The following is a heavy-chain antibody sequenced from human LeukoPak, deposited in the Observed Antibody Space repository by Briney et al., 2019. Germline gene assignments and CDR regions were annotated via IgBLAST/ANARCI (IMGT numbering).Heavy chain of an antibody. CDR1: GESFSGYY. J-gene: IGHJ6*03. V-gene: IGHV4-34*01. CDR3: ARGRRSGYGPYYYYYYMDV. Sequence: SETLSLTCAVYGESFSGYYWSWIRQPPGKGLEWIGEINHSGSTNYNPSLKSRVTISVDTSKNQFSLKLSSVTTADTAVYYCARGRRSGYGPYYYYYYMDVWGKGTTVTVSS. CDR2: INHSGST. D-gene: IGHD5-12*01.